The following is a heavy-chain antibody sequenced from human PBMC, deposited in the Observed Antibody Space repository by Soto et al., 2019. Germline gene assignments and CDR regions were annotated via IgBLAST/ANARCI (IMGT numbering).Heavy chain of an antibody. Sequence: QVQLVQSGAEVKKPGSSVKVSCKASGGTFSSYAISWVRQAPGQGLEWMGGIIPIFGTANYAQKFQGRVTITADESTSTAYMELSSLRCEDTAVYYCARAVSYYDSSGYYYTYGMDVWGQGTTVTVSS. CDR2: IIPIFGTA. J-gene: IGHJ6*02. V-gene: IGHV1-69*01. CDR3: ARAVSYYDSSGYYYTYGMDV. D-gene: IGHD3-22*01. CDR1: GGTFSSYA.